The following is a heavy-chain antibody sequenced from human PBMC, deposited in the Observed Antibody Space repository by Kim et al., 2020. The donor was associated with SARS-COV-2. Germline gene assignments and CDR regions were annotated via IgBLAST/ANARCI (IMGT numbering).Heavy chain of an antibody. CDR2: IYSGGST. V-gene: IGHV3-53*04. D-gene: IGHD6-19*01. CDR3: VGAHSGYSSGWYENFDY. Sequence: GGSLRLSCAASGFTVSSNYMSWVRQAPGKGLEWVSVIYSGGSTYYADSVKGRFTISRHNSKNTLYLQMNSLRAEDTAVYYCVGAHSGYSSGWYENFDYWGQGTLVTVSS. J-gene: IGHJ4*02. CDR1: GFTVSSNY.